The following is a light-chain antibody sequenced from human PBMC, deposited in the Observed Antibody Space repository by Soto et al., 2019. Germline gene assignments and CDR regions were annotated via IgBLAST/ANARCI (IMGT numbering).Light chain of an antibody. V-gene: IGKV3-11*01. CDR1: QSVSSY. CDR2: AAS. J-gene: IGKJ1*01. Sequence: EIVLTQSPATLSLSPGERATLSCRASQSVSSYLAWYQQKPGQAPRLLIYAASSLQSGVPSRFSGGGSGTDFTLTINTLQPEDFATYFCQQCYSSPRTFGQGTKVEIK. CDR3: QQCYSSPRT.